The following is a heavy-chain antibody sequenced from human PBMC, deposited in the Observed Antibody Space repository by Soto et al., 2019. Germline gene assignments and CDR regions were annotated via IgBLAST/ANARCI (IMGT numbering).Heavy chain of an antibody. CDR3: ASGLWFGEFIYGMDV. CDR1: GGTFSSYT. V-gene: IGHV1-69*02. CDR2: IIPILGIA. D-gene: IGHD3-10*01. J-gene: IGHJ6*02. Sequence: QVQLVQSGAEVKKPGSSVKVSCKASGGTFSSYTISWVRQAPGQGLEWMGRIIPILGIANYAQKFQGRVTITADKSTSTADMELSSLRSEDTAVYYCASGLWFGEFIYGMDVWGQGTTVTVSS.